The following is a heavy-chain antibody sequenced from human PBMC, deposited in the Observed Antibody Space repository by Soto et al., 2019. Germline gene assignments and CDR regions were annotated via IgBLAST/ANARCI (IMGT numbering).Heavy chain of an antibody. CDR1: GFTVNSNY. V-gene: IGHV3-66*01. D-gene: IGHD3-9*01. CDR2: IYSDGST. Sequence: GGSLRLSCAASGFTVNSNYMSWVRQAPGKGLEWVSAIYSDGSTYYADSVKGRFIISRDNSNNTLYFQMNSLRAEDTAVYYCATLTKYDILTGFYPCWGQGTLVTVSS. CDR3: ATLTKYDILTGFYPC. J-gene: IGHJ4*02.